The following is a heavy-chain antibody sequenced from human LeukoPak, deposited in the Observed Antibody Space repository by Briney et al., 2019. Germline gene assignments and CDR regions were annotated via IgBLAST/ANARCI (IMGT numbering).Heavy chain of an antibody. CDR2: ISSSSSYI. J-gene: IGHJ6*02. CDR1: GFTFSSYS. Sequence: GGSLRLSCAASGFTFSSYSMNWVRQAPGKGLEWVSSISSSSSYIYYADSVKGRFTISRDNAKNSLYLQMNSLRAEDTAVYYCARAERPDCTNGVCYYYYGMDVWGQGTTVTVSS. CDR3: ARAERPDCTNGVCYYYYGMDV. V-gene: IGHV3-21*01. D-gene: IGHD2-8*01.